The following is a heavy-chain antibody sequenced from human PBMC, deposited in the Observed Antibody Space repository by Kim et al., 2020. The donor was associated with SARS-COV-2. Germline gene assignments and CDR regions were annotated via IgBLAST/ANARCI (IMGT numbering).Heavy chain of an antibody. D-gene: IGHD5-18*01. CDR2: IYYSGST. J-gene: IGHJ2*01. V-gene: IGHV4-59*08. CDR3: ARIRWIQLWLRTWYFDL. Sequence: SETLSLTCTVSGGSISSYYWSWIRQPPGKGLEWIGYIYYSGSTNYNPSLKSRVTISVDTSKNQFSLKLSSVTAADTAVYYCARIRWIQLWLRTWYFDLWGRGTLVTVSS. CDR1: GGSISSYY.